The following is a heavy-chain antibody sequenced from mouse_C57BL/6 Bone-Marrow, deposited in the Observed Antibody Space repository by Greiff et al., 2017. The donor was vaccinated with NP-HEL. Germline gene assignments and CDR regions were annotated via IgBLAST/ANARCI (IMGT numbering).Heavy chain of an antibody. Sequence: QVQLQQPGAELVKPGASVKLSCKASGYTFTSYWMHWVKQRPGQGLEWIGMLHTNSGSTNYNEKFKSKATLTVDKSSSTAYMQLSSLTSEDSAVYYCARRGGWAWFAYWGQGTLVTVSA. CDR1: GYTFTSYW. J-gene: IGHJ3*01. CDR3: ARRGGWAWFAY. CDR2: LHTNSGST. V-gene: IGHV1-64*01.